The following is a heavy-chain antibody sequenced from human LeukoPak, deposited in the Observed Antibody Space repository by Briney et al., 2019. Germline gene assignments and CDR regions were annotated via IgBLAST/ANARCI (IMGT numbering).Heavy chain of an antibody. CDR3: ARVGPDYGDYYDY. D-gene: IGHD4-17*01. Sequence: PGGSLRLSCAASGFTFSRYWMTWVRQAPGRGLEWVANIKEDGSEKYYVDSVKGRFTISRDNAKNSLYLQMNSLRAEDTALYYCARVGPDYGDYYDYWGQGTLVTVSS. CDR2: IKEDGSEK. V-gene: IGHV3-7*04. J-gene: IGHJ4*02. CDR1: GFTFSRYW.